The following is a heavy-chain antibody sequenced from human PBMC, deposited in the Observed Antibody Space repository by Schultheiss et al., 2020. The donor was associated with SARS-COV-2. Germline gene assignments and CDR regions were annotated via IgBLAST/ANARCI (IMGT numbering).Heavy chain of an antibody. J-gene: IGHJ4*02. CDR1: GGSISSYY. CDR3: ARGWGTIDY. Sequence: SETLSLTCTVSGGSISSYYWSWIRQPPGKGLEWIGYIYYSGSTNYNPSLKSRVTISVDTSKNQFSLKLSSVTAAVTAVYYCARGWGTIDYWGQGTLVTVS. V-gene: IGHV4-59*01. D-gene: IGHD3-16*01. CDR2: IYYSGST.